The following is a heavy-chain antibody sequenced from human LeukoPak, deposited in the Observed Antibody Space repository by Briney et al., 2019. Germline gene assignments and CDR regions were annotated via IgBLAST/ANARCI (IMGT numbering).Heavy chain of an antibody. CDR2: IWYDGSNK. V-gene: IGHV3-30*02. CDR1: GFTFSSYG. J-gene: IGHJ4*02. Sequence: PGGSLRLSCAASGFTFSSYGMHWVRQAPGKGLEWVAVIWYDGSNKYYADSVKGRFTISRDNSKNTLYLQMNSLRAEDTAVYYCAGQLELRFLEWLFDYWGQGTLVTVSS. CDR3: AGQLELRFLEWLFDY. D-gene: IGHD3-3*01.